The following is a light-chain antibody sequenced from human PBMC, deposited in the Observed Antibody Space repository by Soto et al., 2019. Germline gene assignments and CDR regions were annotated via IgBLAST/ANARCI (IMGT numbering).Light chain of an antibody. CDR2: GAS. J-gene: IGKJ4*01. V-gene: IGKV3-20*01. CDR1: QSVSSDY. CDR3: QQYGTS. Sequence: ETVLTQSPGTLSLSPGERATLSCRASQSVSSDYLAWYQQNPGQAPRLLIYGASSRATGIPDRFSGSGSGTDFTLTISRLEPEDYAVYYCQQYGTSFGGGTKVEIK.